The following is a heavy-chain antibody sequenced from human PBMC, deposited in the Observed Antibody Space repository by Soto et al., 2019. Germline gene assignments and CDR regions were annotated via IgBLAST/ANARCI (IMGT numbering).Heavy chain of an antibody. V-gene: IGHV3-23*01. CDR3: ASYDPAAAPSY. CDR1: GLSFSSYA. J-gene: IGHJ4*02. Sequence: GFLRLSWAAAGLSFSSYAMSWVRQAPGKGLEWVSAISGSGGSTYYADSVKGRFTISRDNSKKTLYLQMNSLRAEDTAVYYCASYDPAAAPSYWGQGTLVTVSS. D-gene: IGHD5-12*01. CDR2: ISGSGGST.